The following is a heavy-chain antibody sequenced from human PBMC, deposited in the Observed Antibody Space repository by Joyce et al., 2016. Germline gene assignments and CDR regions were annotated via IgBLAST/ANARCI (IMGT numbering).Heavy chain of an antibody. Sequence: EVQLVQSGAEVQKPGESLKISCKGSGYSFTTCWLGWVRQTPGKGPEWVGIIYPGDCDTRYSPSFQGKVTGSVDKSISTAYLQWSSLKTSDTAMYYCARRASLQRWDFDYWGQGTLVTVSS. V-gene: IGHV5-51*03. J-gene: IGHJ4*02. CDR2: IYPGDCDT. CDR3: ARRASLQRWDFDY. CDR1: GYSFTTCW. D-gene: IGHD5-24*01.